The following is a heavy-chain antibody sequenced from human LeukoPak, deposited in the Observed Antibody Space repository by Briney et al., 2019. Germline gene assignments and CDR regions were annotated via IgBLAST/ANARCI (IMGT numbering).Heavy chain of an antibody. D-gene: IGHD4-17*01. CDR1: GFSFSTSW. J-gene: IGHJ4*02. CDR3: AKLSYGDYVHY. V-gene: IGHV3-30*02. Sequence: GESLRLSCVASGFSFSTSWMNWVRQAPGKGLEWVAFIRYDGSIKYYADSVKGRSTISRDNSKNTLYLQMNSLRAEDTALYYCAKLSYGDYVHYWGQGTLVTVSS. CDR2: IRYDGSIK.